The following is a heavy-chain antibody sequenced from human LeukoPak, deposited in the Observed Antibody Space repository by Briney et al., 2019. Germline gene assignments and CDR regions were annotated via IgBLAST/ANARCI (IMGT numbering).Heavy chain of an antibody. CDR3: ARQDGNSKYYFDY. J-gene: IGHJ4*02. D-gene: IGHD1-1*01. CDR2: IYPGDSDT. CDR1: GYSFTYYW. V-gene: IGHV5-51*01. Sequence: GESLKISCKGSGYSFTYYWIGWVRQMPGKGLEWMGIIYPGDSDTRYRPSFQGQVTISVDKSISTAYLQWSSPKASDTAVYYCARQDGNSKYYFDYWGQGTLVTVSS.